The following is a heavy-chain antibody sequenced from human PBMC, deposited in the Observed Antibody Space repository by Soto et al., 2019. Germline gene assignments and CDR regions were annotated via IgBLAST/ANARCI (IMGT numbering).Heavy chain of an antibody. J-gene: IGHJ5*02. Sequence: QVQLVESGGGVVQPGRSLRLSCAASGFTFSSYAMHWVRQAPGKGLEWVAVISYDGSNKYYADSVKGRFTISRDNSKNTLYLQMNSLRAEDTAVYYCARGGDDDDSSVPFDPWGQGTLVTVSS. CDR2: ISYDGSNK. CDR1: GFTFSSYA. D-gene: IGHD3-22*01. V-gene: IGHV3-30-3*01. CDR3: ARGGDDDDSSVPFDP.